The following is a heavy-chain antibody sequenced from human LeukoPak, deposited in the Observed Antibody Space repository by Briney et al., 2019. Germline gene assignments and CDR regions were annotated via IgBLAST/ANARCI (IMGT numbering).Heavy chain of an antibody. CDR2: IYHSGST. J-gene: IGHJ4*02. V-gene: IGHV4-30-2*01. D-gene: IGHD3-10*01. CDR3: ARGAHRWFGELLEGGYFDY. Sequence: SQTLSLTCAVSGGSISSGGYSWSWIRQPPGKGLEWIGYIYHSGSTYYNPSLKSRVTISVDRSKNQFSLKLSSVTAADTAVYYCARGAHRWFGELLEGGYFDYWGQGTLVTVSS. CDR1: GGSISSGGYS.